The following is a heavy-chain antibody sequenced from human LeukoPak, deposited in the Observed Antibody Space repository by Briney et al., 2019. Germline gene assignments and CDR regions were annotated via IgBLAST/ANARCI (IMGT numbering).Heavy chain of an antibody. CDR3: ARAPAARSLKSLLDY. J-gene: IGHJ4*02. CDR1: GGSFSGYY. Sequence: SETPSLTCAVYGGSFSGYYWSWIRQPPGKGLEWIGEINHSGSTNYNPSLKSRVTISVDTSKNQFSLELSSVTAADTAVYYCARAPAARSLKSLLDYWGQGTLVTVSS. D-gene: IGHD6-25*01. V-gene: IGHV4-34*01. CDR2: INHSGST.